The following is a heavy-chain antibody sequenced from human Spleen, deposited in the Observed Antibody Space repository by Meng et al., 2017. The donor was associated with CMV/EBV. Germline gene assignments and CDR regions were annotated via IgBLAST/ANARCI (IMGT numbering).Heavy chain of an antibody. J-gene: IGHJ5*02. V-gene: IGHV4-34*01. CDR2: INHSGST. CDR1: TGSFSNYY. D-gene: IGHD3-3*01. CDR3: ARDPISGEVYRGFDP. Sequence: VYTGSFSNYYWTWIRQPPGKGLEWIGEINHSGSTNYNSSLKSRVSISADTSKNQFSLKLTSVTAADTAVYYCARDPISGEVYRGFDPWGQGTLVTVSS.